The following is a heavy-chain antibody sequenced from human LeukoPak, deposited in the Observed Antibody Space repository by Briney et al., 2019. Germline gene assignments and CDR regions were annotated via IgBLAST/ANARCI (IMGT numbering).Heavy chain of an antibody. CDR1: GGSISISSHY. CDR3: ARYSGSYPHDAFDI. Sequence: SETLSLTCTVSGGSISISSHYWVWIRQPPGKGLEWIGSIYYSGSTYYNPSLKSRVTISVDTSKNHFSLKLSSVTAADTAVYYCARYSGSYPHDAFDIWGQGTMVTVSS. CDR2: IYYSGST. J-gene: IGHJ3*02. V-gene: IGHV4-39*07. D-gene: IGHD1-26*01.